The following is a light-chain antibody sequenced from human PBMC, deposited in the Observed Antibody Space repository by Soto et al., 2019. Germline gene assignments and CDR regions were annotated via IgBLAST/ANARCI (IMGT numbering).Light chain of an antibody. J-gene: IGLJ1*01. V-gene: IGLV2-23*01. CDR2: ESN. CDR1: SSDIGGYYL. Sequence: QAVVTQPASVSGSPGQSITISCTGTSSDIGGYYLVSWYQQHPGKAPKLMIYESNKRPSGISDRFSGSKSGNTASLTISGLQSEDEADYYCCSYADNSLYVFGTGTKLTVL. CDR3: CSYADNSLYV.